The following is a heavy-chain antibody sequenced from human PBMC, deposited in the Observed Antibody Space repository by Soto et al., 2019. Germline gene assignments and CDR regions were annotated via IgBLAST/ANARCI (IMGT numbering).Heavy chain of an antibody. CDR1: GFNFDNYC. J-gene: IGHJ4*02. Sequence: GGSLRLSCQASGFNFDNYCMHWVRQAPCKGLEWVAVITYDGSNKYYADSVKGRFTISRDNSKNTLSLHLNTLKPEDTAVYHCAKDRVGGTFYTPLGFWGQGTLVTFSS. CDR3: AKDRVGGTFYTPLGF. CDR2: ITYDGSNK. D-gene: IGHD1-7*01. V-gene: IGHV3-30*18.